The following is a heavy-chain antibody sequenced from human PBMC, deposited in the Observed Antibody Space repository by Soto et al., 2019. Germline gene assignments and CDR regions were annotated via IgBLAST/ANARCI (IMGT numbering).Heavy chain of an antibody. Sequence: EVQLVESGGGFVQPGRSLRLSCAASGFSISSYWINWVRQAPGKGLQWVANIKEDGSEKYFVDSVKGRFTISRDSAKNSLYLQMNNLRVEDTAVYFCARDQVVGAYSGMDVWGQGTTVTVSS. CDR2: IKEDGSEK. V-gene: IGHV3-7*01. CDR3: ARDQVVGAYSGMDV. CDR1: GFSISSYW. J-gene: IGHJ6*02. D-gene: IGHD2-15*01.